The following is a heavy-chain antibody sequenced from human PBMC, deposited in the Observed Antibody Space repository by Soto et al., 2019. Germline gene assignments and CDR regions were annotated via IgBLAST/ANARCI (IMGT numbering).Heavy chain of an antibody. J-gene: IGHJ4*02. CDR3: AHRPTVTTWRIY. D-gene: IGHD4-17*01. CDR1: GFSLSTSGVG. Sequence: SGPTLVKPTQTLTLTCTFSGFSLSTSGVGVGWIRQPPGKALEWLALIYWDDDKRYSPSLKSRVTITKDTSKNQVVLTKTNMDPVDTATYYCAHRPTVTTWRIYWGQGTLVTVSS. CDR2: IYWDDDK. V-gene: IGHV2-5*02.